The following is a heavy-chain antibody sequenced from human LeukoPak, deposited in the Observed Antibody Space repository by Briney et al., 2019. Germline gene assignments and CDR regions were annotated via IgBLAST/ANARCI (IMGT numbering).Heavy chain of an antibody. J-gene: IGHJ2*01. D-gene: IGHD2-15*01. CDR2: IYYSGST. Sequence: SETLSLTCTVSGGSISSSSYYWGWIRQPPGKGLEWIGSIYYSGSTYYNPSLKSRVTISVDTSKNQFSLKLSSVTAADTAGYYCATRPDCSGGSCLYWYFDLWGRGTLVTVSS. CDR3: ATRPDCSGGSCLYWYFDL. CDR1: GGSISSSSYY. V-gene: IGHV4-39*07.